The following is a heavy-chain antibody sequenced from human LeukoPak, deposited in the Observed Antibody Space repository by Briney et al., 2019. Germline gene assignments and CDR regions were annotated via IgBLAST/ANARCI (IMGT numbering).Heavy chain of an antibody. CDR1: GFTVGSNY. J-gene: IGHJ4*02. V-gene: IGHV3-53*05. D-gene: IGHD5-18*01. CDR3: AKAERGYSYGYGTFFDY. CDR2: IYNGGSA. Sequence: GGSLRLSCAASGFTVGSNYMSWVRQAPGKGLEWVSVIYNGGSAYYADSVKGRFTISRDNSKNTLYLQMNSLRAEDTAVYYCAKAERGYSYGYGTFFDYWGQGTLVTVSS.